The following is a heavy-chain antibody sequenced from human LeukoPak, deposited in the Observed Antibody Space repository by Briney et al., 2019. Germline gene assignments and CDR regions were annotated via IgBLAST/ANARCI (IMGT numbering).Heavy chain of an antibody. Sequence: ASVKVSCKASGYTFTSYGISWVRQAPGQGLEWMGWISAYNGNTNYAQKLQGRVTMTTDTSTSTAYMELRSLRSDDTAVYYCARVHGATVTTVDPFDYWGQGTLVTVSS. CDR3: ARVHGATVTTVDPFDY. V-gene: IGHV1-18*01. J-gene: IGHJ4*02. CDR1: GYTFTSYG. D-gene: IGHD4-17*01. CDR2: ISAYNGNT.